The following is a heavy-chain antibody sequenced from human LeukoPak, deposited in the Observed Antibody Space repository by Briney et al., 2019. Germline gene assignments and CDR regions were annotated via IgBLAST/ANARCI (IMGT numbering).Heavy chain of an antibody. Sequence: SETLSLTCTVSGGSLTNPTYYHWSWIRQPPGKGLEWIGYVYSNGNTEYKPSLKSRVTISADTSKNQFSLKLTSVTAADTAIYYCARRNDFDVWGQGTMVTVSS. CDR1: GGSLTNPTYY. CDR2: VYSNGNT. CDR3: ARRNDFDV. V-gene: IGHV4-61*01. J-gene: IGHJ3*01.